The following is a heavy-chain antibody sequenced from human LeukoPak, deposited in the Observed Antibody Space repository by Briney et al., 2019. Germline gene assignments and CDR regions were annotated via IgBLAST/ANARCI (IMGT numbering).Heavy chain of an antibody. CDR1: GGSMNSYY. CDR2: IYSSGST. J-gene: IGHJ3*02. CDR3: ARDPKGSDAFDI. D-gene: IGHD2-15*01. Sequence: SETLSLTCTVSGGSMNSYYWSWIRQPPGKGLEWIGYIYSSGSTNYNPSLKSRLTISVDTSKNQFSLKLSSVTAADTAVYYCARDPKGSDAFDIWGQGTMVTVSS. V-gene: IGHV4-59*12.